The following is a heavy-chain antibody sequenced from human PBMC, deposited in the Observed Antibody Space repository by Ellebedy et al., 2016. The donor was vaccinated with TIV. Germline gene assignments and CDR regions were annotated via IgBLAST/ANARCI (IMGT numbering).Heavy chain of an antibody. D-gene: IGHD1-1*01. Sequence: GESLKISXAASNFTFSRYHMHWVRQSPGKGLEWVAAISSDGTKRYYADSVKGRFTISRDNSKNTLYLQMNSLRIEDTAVFFCARGGYNWNDVEYWGQGTLVTVAS. J-gene: IGHJ4*02. V-gene: IGHV3-30-3*01. CDR2: ISSDGTKR. CDR3: ARGGYNWNDVEY. CDR1: NFTFSRYH.